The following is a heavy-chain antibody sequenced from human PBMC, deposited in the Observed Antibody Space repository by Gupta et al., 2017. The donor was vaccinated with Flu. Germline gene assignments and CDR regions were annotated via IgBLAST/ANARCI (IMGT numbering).Heavy chain of an antibody. CDR1: GFTFNNYA. CDR3: GRPEAGKTGSRFVAANRPLDS. Sequence: DVQLMESGGGLVQPGGSLRLSCTASGFTFNNYAMTWVRQAPGRGLEWVASLSASGVSTYYADSVKGRFTISRDNSRDTLYLQMDILRGNDTAIYYCGRPEAGKTGSRFVAANRPLDSWGQGSLVTVSS. J-gene: IGHJ4*02. D-gene: IGHD2-21*01. CDR2: LSASGVST. V-gene: IGHV3-23*01.